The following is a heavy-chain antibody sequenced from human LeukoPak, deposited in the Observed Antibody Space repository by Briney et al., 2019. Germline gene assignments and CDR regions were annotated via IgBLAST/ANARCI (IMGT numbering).Heavy chain of an antibody. D-gene: IGHD6-19*01. V-gene: IGHV4-34*01. CDR3: ARGRSSGWPFNWFDP. Sequence: GSLRLSCTASGFTFSDYLMSWIRQPPGKGLEWIGEINHSGSTNYNPSLKSRVTISVDTSKNQFSLKLSSVTAADTAVYYCARGRSSGWPFNWFDPWGQGTLVTVSS. CDR2: INHSGST. CDR1: GFTFSDYL. J-gene: IGHJ5*02.